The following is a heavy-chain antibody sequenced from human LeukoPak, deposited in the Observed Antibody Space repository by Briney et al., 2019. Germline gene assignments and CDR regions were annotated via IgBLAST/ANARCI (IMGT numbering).Heavy chain of an antibody. D-gene: IGHD5-18*01. CDR3: AREGRGYSYGTFDY. CDR2: ISSSSSYT. J-gene: IGHJ4*02. CDR1: GFTFSDYY. Sequence: GGSLRLSCSASGFTFSDYYMSWIRQAPGKGLEWGSYISSSSSYTNYADSVKGRFTLSRDNAKNSLYLQMNSLRAEDTAVYYCAREGRGYSYGTFDYWGQGTLVTVSS. V-gene: IGHV3-11*06.